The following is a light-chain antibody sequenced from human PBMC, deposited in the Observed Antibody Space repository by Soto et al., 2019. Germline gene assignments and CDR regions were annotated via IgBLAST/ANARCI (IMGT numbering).Light chain of an antibody. CDR2: DVR. Sequence: QSVLTQPASVSGSPGQSITISCTGTSSDIGGYNYISWYQQLPGKAPKFIIYDVRNRPSGVSNRFSGSRSGNTASLTISGLQAEDEADYYCSSYTSSSTVIFGGETKLTVL. CDR1: SSDIGGYNY. V-gene: IGLV2-14*01. CDR3: SSYTSSSTVI. J-gene: IGLJ2*01.